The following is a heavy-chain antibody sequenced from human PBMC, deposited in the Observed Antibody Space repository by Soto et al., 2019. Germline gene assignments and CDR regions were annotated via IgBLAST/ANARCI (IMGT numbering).Heavy chain of an antibody. Sequence: QVQLQESGPGLVKPSQTLSLTCTVSGGSISSGGYYWSWIRQHPGKGLEWIGYIYYSGSTYYNPSLKSRVTISVDTSKNQFYLKLSSVTAADTAVYYCATSPGTNGVFGYFDPWGQGTLVTVSS. D-gene: IGHD2-8*01. CDR2: IYYSGST. CDR1: GGSISSGGYY. CDR3: ATSPGTNGVFGYFDP. J-gene: IGHJ5*02. V-gene: IGHV4-31*03.